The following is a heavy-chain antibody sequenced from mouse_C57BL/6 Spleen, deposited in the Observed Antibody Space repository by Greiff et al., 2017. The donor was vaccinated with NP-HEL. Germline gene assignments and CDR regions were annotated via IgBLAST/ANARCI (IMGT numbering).Heavy chain of an antibody. Sequence: VQLHQSGAELVKPGASVKMSCQASGYTFTTYPIEWMKQTHGKSLEWIGNFHPYNDDTKYNEKFKGKATLTLEKSSSTVYLELSRLTSDDSAVYYCARRNYGSSYGAMDYWGQGTSVTVSS. D-gene: IGHD1-1*01. CDR1: GYTFTTYP. J-gene: IGHJ4*01. V-gene: IGHV1-47*01. CDR3: ARRNYGSSYGAMDY. CDR2: FHPYNDDT.